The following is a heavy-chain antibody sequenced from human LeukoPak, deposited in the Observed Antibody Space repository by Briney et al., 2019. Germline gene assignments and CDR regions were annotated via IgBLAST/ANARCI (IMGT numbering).Heavy chain of an antibody. CDR2: ISYDGSNK. D-gene: IGHD2-2*01. J-gene: IGHJ6*02. CDR1: GFTFSSYA. CDR3: ARDLLVVVPAASHYYYYYGMDV. Sequence: GGSLRLSCAASGFTFSSYAMHWVRQAPGKGLEWVAVISYDGSNKYYVDSVKGRFTISRDNSKNTLYLQMNSLRAEDTAVYYCARDLLVVVPAASHYYYYYGMDVWGQGTTVTVSS. V-gene: IGHV3-30-3*01.